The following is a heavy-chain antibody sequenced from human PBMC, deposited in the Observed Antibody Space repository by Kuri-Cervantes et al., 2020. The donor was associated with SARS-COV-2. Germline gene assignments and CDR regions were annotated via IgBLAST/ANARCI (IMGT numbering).Heavy chain of an antibody. CDR3: ARAYLPIRFLEWLTYDY. V-gene: IGHV1-69*13. CDR1: GGTFSNYA. D-gene: IGHD3-3*01. J-gene: IGHJ4*02. CDR2: IIPIFGTA. Sequence: SVKVSCKASGGTFSNYAISWVRQAPGQGLEWMGGIIPIFGTANYAQKFQGRVTITADESTSTAYMELSSLRSEDTAVYYCARAYLPIRFLEWLTYDYWGQGTLVTVSS.